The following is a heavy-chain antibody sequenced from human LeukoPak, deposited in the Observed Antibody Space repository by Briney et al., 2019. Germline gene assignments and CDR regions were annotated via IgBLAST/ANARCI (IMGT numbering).Heavy chain of an antibody. CDR3: ARGLLLSYYMDV. Sequence: PSETLSLTCAVYGGSFSGYYWSWIRQPPGKGLEWIGEINHSGSTNYNPSLKSRVTISVDTSKNQFSLKLSSVTAADTAVYYCARGLLLSYYMDVWGKGTTVTVSS. J-gene: IGHJ6*03. D-gene: IGHD2-15*01. V-gene: IGHV4-34*01. CDR2: INHSGST. CDR1: GGSFSGYY.